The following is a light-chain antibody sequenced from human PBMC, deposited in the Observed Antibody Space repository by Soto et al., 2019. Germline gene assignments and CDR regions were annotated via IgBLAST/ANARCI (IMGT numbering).Light chain of an antibody. V-gene: IGLV1-40*01. Sequence: QSVLTQPPSVSGAPGQRVTISCTGSSSNIGAGYDVHWYQQLPGTAPKLLLYGNSNRPSGVPDRFSGSKSGTSASLAITGLQAEDEADYYCQSYDSSLRGWAHVVFGGGTKLTVL. CDR2: GNS. J-gene: IGLJ2*01. CDR3: QSYDSSLRGWAHVV. CDR1: SSNIGAGYD.